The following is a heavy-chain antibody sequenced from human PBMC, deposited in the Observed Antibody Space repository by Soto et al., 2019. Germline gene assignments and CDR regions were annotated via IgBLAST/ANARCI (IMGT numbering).Heavy chain of an antibody. CDR3: ARDHRPKETYSSGWCTH. D-gene: IGHD6-19*01. CDR2: IWYDGSNK. V-gene: IGHV3-33*01. Sequence: AGSLRLSCAASGFTFSGYGMHWVRQAPGKGLEWVAVIWYDGSNKYYADSVKGRFTISRDNSKNTLYLQMNSLRAEDTAVYYCARDHRPKETYSSGWCTHWGQGTLVTVSS. CDR1: GFTFSGYG. J-gene: IGHJ4*02.